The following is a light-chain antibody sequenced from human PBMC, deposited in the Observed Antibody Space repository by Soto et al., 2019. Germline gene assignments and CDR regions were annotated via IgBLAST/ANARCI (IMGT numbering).Light chain of an antibody. J-gene: IGLJ2*01. CDR3: SSYRSGSTVV. CDR2: DVS. V-gene: IGLV2-14*03. Sequence: QSALTQPASVSGSPGQSITISCTGTSSDVGGYNSVSWSQQHPGKAPQLMIYDVSNRPSGVSNRFSGSKSGNTASLTISGLQAEDEADHYCSSYRSGSTVVFGGGTKLTVL. CDR1: SSDVGGYNS.